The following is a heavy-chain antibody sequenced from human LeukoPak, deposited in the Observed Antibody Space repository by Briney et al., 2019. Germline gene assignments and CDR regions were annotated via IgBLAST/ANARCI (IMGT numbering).Heavy chain of an antibody. CDR2: IYTSGTS. CDR1: GGSINSYY. CDR3: ARDYTITMADYYYMDV. D-gene: IGHD3-10*01. Sequence: SETLSLTCTVSGGSINSYYWNWIRQPAGKGLEWIGHIYTSGTSNYNPALKSRVSMSVDTSKNQFSLKLTSVTVADTAVYYCARDYTITMADYYYMDVWGKGTTVTISS. J-gene: IGHJ6*03. V-gene: IGHV4-4*07.